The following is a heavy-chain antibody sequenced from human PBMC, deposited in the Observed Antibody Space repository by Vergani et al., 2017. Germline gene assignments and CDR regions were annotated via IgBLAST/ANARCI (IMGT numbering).Heavy chain of an antibody. CDR1: GFTLNQYG. Sequence: QVQLVESGGGVVQPGRSPRLSRAASGFTLNQYGMHWVRQAPGKGLEWVAVTWYDGNNKQYADSVKGRFTISRDNSKRTMYLQMNSLRDEDTGVCYCARDLRLLYNRFDPWGQGTLVTVSS. D-gene: IGHD1-14*01. V-gene: IGHV3-33*01. J-gene: IGHJ5*02. CDR2: TWYDGNNK. CDR3: ARDLRLLYNRFDP.